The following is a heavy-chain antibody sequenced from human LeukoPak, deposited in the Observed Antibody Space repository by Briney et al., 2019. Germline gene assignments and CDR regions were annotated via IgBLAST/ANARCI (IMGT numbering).Heavy chain of an antibody. J-gene: IGHJ5*02. CDR2: MNPNSGNT. D-gene: IGHD2-8*01. CDR3: SRVMAVDWFDP. CDR1: GYTFTIYD. V-gene: IGHV1-8*01. Sequence: ASVKVCCKAAGYTFTIYDINWIRQATGQGLELMGWMNPNSGNTGYAQKFQVKVTMTRTTSICTAYMELRSKSSEDTAVYYFSRVMAVDWFDPWGQGTLVTGSS.